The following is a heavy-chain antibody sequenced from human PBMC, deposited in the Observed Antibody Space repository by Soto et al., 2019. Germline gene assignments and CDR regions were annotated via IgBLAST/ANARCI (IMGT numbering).Heavy chain of an antibody. D-gene: IGHD3-3*01. Sequence: NPGGSLRLSCAASGFTFSSYSMNWVRQAPGKGLEWVSSISSSSSYIYYADSVKGRFTISRDNAKNSLYLQMNSLRAEDTAVYYCARGFWSGSINWFDPWGQGTLVTVSS. V-gene: IGHV3-21*01. J-gene: IGHJ5*02. CDR3: ARGFWSGSINWFDP. CDR1: GFTFSSYS. CDR2: ISSSSSYI.